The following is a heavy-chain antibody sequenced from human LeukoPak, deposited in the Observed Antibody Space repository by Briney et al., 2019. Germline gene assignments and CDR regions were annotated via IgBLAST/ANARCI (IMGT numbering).Heavy chain of an antibody. V-gene: IGHV1-18*01. CDR1: GYTFSNYG. CDR3: ARDNDKVVDH. J-gene: IGHJ4*01. CDR2: ITAYNGNR. Sequence: ASVKVSCKTSGYTFSNYGISWVRQAPGQGLEWMGWITAYNGNRLYAQRFQGRITLTTDTSTSTSYMELRSLEYDDTAIYYCARDNDKVVDHWGQGTLVTVST. D-gene: IGHD1-1*01.